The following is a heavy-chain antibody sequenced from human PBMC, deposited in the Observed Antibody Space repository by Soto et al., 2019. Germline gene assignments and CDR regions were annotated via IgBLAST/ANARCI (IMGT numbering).Heavy chain of an antibody. CDR1: GGSISSGDYY. J-gene: IGHJ5*02. Sequence: KPWETLALTCTVSGGSISSGDYYWCWIRQPPGKGLEWIGYIYYSGSTYYNPSLKSRVTISVDTSKNQFSLKLSSVTAADTAVYYCARSITGTLVRWFDPWGQGTLVTVSS. D-gene: IGHD1-7*01. CDR2: IYYSGST. V-gene: IGHV4-30-4*01. CDR3: ARSITGTLVRWFDP.